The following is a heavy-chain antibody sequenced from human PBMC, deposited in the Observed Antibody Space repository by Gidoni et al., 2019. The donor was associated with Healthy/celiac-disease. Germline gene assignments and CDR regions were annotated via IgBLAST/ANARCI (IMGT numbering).Heavy chain of an antibody. D-gene: IGHD3-10*01. CDR3: ARDGWVVRGANPLGGFDY. CDR2: IWYDGSNK. J-gene: IGHJ4*02. V-gene: IGHV3-33*01. Sequence: QVQLVESGGGVVQPGRSLRLSCAASGFTFSSYGMHWVRQAPGKGLEWVAVIWYDGSNKYYADSVKGRFTISRDNSKNTLYLQMNSLRAEDTAVYYCARDGWVVRGANPLGGFDYWGQGTLVTVSS. CDR1: GFTFSSYG.